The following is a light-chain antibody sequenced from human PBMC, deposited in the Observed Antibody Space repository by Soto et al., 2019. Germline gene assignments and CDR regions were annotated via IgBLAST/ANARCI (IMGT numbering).Light chain of an antibody. V-gene: IGLV2-8*01. CDR2: EVS. J-gene: IGLJ3*02. Sequence: QSALTQPPSASGSLGQSVTISCTGTSSDIGDYNYVSWYQQHAGKAPKLMIYEVSQRPSGVPDRFSGSKSGNTASLTVSGLQGEDEAGYYCGSYVGSKSFVFGGGTKVTVL. CDR1: SSDIGDYNY. CDR3: GSYVGSKSFV.